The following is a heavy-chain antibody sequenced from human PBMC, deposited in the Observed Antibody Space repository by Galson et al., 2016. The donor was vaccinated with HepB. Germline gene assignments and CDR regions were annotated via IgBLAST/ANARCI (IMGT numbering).Heavy chain of an antibody. D-gene: IGHD6-19*01. J-gene: IGHJ4*02. Sequence: QSGAEVKKPGESLKISCRGSGYSFSSYWIGWVRQMPGKGLEWLGNIYPGDSDTRYSPSFQGQVSISADKSITTAYLQWSSLKASDTAFYYCARRGSGWSLFDSCGQGTLVTVSS. CDR1: GYSFSSYW. V-gene: IGHV5-51*01. CDR3: ARRGSGWSLFDS. CDR2: IYPGDSDT.